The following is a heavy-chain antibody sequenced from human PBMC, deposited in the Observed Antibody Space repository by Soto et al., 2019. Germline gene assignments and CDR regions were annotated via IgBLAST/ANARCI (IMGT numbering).Heavy chain of an antibody. D-gene: IGHD3-3*01. CDR3: ARTITIFGVAPGGLPSWFDP. J-gene: IGHJ5*02. Sequence: SVKVCCKASGGPFSSYAISWVRQAPGQGLEWMGGIIPIFGTANYAQKFQGRVTITADESTSTAYMELSSLRPEDTAVYYCARTITIFGVAPGGLPSWFDPWGQGTLVTVSS. CDR1: GGPFSSYA. CDR2: IIPIFGTA. V-gene: IGHV1-69*13.